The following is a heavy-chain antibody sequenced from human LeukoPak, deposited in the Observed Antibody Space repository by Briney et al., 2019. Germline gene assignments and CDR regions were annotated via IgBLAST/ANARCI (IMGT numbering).Heavy chain of an antibody. CDR3: ARRVGVYQYFDY. Sequence: GASVKVSCKASGGTFSSYAISGVRQAPGQGLEWMGRIIPILGIANYAQKFQGRVTITADKSTSTAYMELSSLRSEDTAVYYCARRVGVYQYFDYWGQGTLVTVSS. D-gene: IGHD5/OR15-5a*01. CDR1: GGTFSSYA. V-gene: IGHV1-69*04. CDR2: IIPILGIA. J-gene: IGHJ4*02.